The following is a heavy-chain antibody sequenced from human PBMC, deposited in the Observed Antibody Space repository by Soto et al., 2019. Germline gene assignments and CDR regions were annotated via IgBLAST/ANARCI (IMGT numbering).Heavy chain of an antibody. J-gene: IGHJ5*02. CDR1: GGTFSSYA. CDR2: IIPIFGTA. V-gene: IGHV1-69*01. CDR3: ARALSGGQQLVVGWFDP. D-gene: IGHD6-13*01. Sequence: QVQLVQSGAEVKKPGSSVKVSCKASGGTFSSYAISWVRQAPGQGLEWMGGIIPIFGTANYAQKFQGRVTITADESTGTAYMELSSLRSEDTAVYYCARALSGGQQLVVGWFDPWGQGTLVTVSS.